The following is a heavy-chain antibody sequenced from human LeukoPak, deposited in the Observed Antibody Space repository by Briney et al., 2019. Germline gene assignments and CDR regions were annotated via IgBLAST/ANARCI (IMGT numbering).Heavy chain of an antibody. Sequence: ASVKVSCKASGYTFTSYGISWVRQAPGQGLEWMGWISAYNGNTNYAQKLQGRVTMTTDTSTSTAYMELSSLRSEDMAVYYCARSHMITFGGVIVHDAFDIWGQGTMVTVSS. CDR3: ARSHMITFGGVIVHDAFDI. D-gene: IGHD3-16*02. CDR2: ISAYNGNT. CDR1: GYTFTSYG. J-gene: IGHJ3*02. V-gene: IGHV1-18*03.